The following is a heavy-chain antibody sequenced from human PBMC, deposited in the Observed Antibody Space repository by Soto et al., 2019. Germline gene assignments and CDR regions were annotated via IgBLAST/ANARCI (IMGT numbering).Heavy chain of an antibody. CDR3: AKGEYYYGSGSPYYAMDV. Sequence: GGSLRLSCAASGFSLRSYGMHWVRQAPGKGLEWVAVISYDGNNKYYADSVKGRLTISRDSSKNTLYLQLNSLRAEDTAVYYCAKGEYYYGSGSPYYAMDVWGQGTTVTVSS. D-gene: IGHD3-10*01. CDR2: ISYDGNNK. J-gene: IGHJ6*02. CDR1: GFSLRSYG. V-gene: IGHV3-30*18.